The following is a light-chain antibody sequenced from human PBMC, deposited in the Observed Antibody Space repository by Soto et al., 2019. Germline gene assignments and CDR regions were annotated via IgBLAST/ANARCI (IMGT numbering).Light chain of an antibody. J-gene: IGKJ1*01. CDR3: QKYNSAPWT. CDR2: GAS. CDR1: QTISSF. V-gene: IGKV3-20*01. Sequence: EIVLTQSPGTLSLSPGEGATLSCRASQTISSFLAWYQQKRGQAPRLLIHGASNRATGIPDRFSGSGSGTDFTLTITRLEPEDVATYYCQKYNSAPWTFGQGTKVEIK.